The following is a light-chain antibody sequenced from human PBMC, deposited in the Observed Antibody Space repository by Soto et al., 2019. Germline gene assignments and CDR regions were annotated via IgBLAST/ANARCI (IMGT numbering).Light chain of an antibody. CDR2: EVV. CDR3: SSYGGDNNVV. V-gene: IGLV2-8*01. CDR1: SSDVGGYNY. J-gene: IGLJ2*01. Sequence: QSALTQPPSASGSPGQSVTISCTGTSSDVGGYNYVSWYQQHPGAAPKLMIYEVVKRPSGVPDRVSGSKSGNTASLTVSGLQAEDESDYYCSSYGGDNNVVFGGGTKVTVL.